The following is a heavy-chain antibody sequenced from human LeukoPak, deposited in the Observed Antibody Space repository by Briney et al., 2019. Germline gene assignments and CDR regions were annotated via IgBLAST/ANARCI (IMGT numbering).Heavy chain of an antibody. D-gene: IGHD2-8*01. CDR3: ARDANGVLGDY. CDR2: ISVYSGNT. Sequence: GASVKVSCKASGYTFISYGVSWVRQAPGQGLEWMGWISVYSGNTNYAQRFQGRVTMTTDTSTTTAYMELRSLRSDDTAVYYCARDANGVLGDYWGQGTLVTVSS. J-gene: IGHJ4*02. V-gene: IGHV1-18*01. CDR1: GYTFISYG.